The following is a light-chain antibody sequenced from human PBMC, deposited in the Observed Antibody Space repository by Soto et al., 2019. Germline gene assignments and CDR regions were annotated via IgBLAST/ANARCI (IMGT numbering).Light chain of an antibody. Sequence: QSVLTQPASVSGSPGQSITTSCSGTSSDVGGYGYVSWYQQHPGKAPKLIIYEVTNRPSGVSNRFSGSKSGNTASLTISGLQAEDEADYFCSSYTSDSTYVFGTGTKVTVL. CDR2: EVT. J-gene: IGLJ1*01. CDR3: SSYTSDSTYV. V-gene: IGLV2-14*01. CDR1: SSDVGGYGY.